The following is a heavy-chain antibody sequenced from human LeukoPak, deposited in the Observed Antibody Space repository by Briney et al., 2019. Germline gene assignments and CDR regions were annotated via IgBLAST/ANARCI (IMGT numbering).Heavy chain of an antibody. J-gene: IGHJ4*02. CDR3: TSGTYLYYFDY. CDR1: GFTFINYG. D-gene: IGHD1-26*01. CDR2: ISYDGSDK. Sequence: GGSLRLSCVASGFTFINYGMHWVRQAPGKGLEWVAVISYDGSDKYYADSVKGRFTISRDNSKNRLYLKVDTLRAEDTAVYYCTSGTYLYYFDYWGQGTLVTFSS. V-gene: IGHV3-30*03.